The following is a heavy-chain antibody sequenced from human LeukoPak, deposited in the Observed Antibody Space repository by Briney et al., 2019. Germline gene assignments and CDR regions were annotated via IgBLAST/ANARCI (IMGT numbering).Heavy chain of an antibody. Sequence: SETLSLTCTVSGGSISSYYWSWIRQPPGKGLEWIGDIYYSGSTNYNPSLKSRVTISVDTSKNQFSLKLSSVTAADTAVYYCARGGLFLSAAGNFDYWGQGTLVTVSS. CDR3: ARGGLFLSAAGNFDY. D-gene: IGHD6-13*01. V-gene: IGHV4-59*01. CDR1: GGSISSYY. J-gene: IGHJ4*02. CDR2: IYYSGST.